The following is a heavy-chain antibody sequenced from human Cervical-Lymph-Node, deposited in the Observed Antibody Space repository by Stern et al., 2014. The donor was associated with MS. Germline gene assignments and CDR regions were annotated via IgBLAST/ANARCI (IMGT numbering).Heavy chain of an antibody. CDR1: GYTFTSYG. Sequence: QVQLVQSGAEVKKPGASVKVSCKASGYTFTSYGISWVRQAPGQGLEWMGWISAYNGNTNYAQKLQCRVTMTTDTSTSTAYMELRSLRSDDTAVYYCARDYYDFWSGSVYYFDYWGQGTLVTVSS. J-gene: IGHJ4*02. CDR2: ISAYNGNT. D-gene: IGHD3-3*01. CDR3: ARDYYDFWSGSVYYFDY. V-gene: IGHV1-18*01.